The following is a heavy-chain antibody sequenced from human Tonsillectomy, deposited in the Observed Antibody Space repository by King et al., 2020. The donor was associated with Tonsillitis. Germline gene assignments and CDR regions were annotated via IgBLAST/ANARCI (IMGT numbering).Heavy chain of an antibody. D-gene: IGHD1-14*01. Sequence: VQLVESGGGLIQPGGSRRISCAASGLSVSRNYMSWIRQAPGKGLEWVSVIHGGGATYYADSVRGRFTVSRDTSKNMVYLQMNSLRADDTAVYFCARDSGQNHGGTGGGDPGGQGTRVSGSA. CDR2: IHGGGAT. CDR3: ARDSGQNHGGTGGGDP. V-gene: IGHV3-53*01. J-gene: IGHJ5*02. CDR1: GLSVSRNY.